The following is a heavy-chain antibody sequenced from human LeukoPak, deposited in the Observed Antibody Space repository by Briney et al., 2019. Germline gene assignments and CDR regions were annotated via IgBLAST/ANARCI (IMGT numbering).Heavy chain of an antibody. CDR3: ARSGFPHNWFDP. V-gene: IGHV3-21*01. J-gene: IGHJ5*02. CDR2: ISSSSSYI. Sequence: PGGSLRLSCAASGFTFSSYSMNWVRQAPGKGLEWVSSISSSSSYIYYADSVKGRFTISRDNAKNSLYLQMNSLRAEDTAVYYCARSGFPHNWFDPWGQGTLVTVSS. CDR1: GFTFSSYS. D-gene: IGHD3-22*01.